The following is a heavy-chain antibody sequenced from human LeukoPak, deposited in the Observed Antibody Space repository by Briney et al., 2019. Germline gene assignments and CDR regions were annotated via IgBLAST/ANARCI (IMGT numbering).Heavy chain of an antibody. Sequence: ASVTVSCKAPAYTFTDYYVHWVRQAPGQGLEWMGIINPSGGSTNYAQNFQGRVTMTRDTSTSTVYMELSSLRSEDTAVYYCARVDYDSSGYGPSGYWGQGTLVTVSS. CDR3: ARVDYDSSGYGPSGY. D-gene: IGHD3-22*01. CDR2: INPSGGST. CDR1: AYTFTDYY. J-gene: IGHJ4*02. V-gene: IGHV1-46*01.